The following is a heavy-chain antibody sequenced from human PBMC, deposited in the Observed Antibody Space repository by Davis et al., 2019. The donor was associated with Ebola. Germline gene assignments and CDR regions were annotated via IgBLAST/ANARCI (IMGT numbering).Heavy chain of an antibody. CDR3: ARTNFGVVIKDVGGWFDP. Sequence: SETLSLTCAVSGGSISSGGYSWSWIRQPPGKGLEWIGYIYHSGRTYYNPSLKSRVTISVDRSKNQFSLKLSSVTAADTAVYYCARTNFGVVIKDVGGWFDPWGQGTLVTVSS. CDR1: GGSISSGGYS. J-gene: IGHJ5*02. D-gene: IGHD3-3*01. V-gene: IGHV4-30-2*01. CDR2: IYHSGRT.